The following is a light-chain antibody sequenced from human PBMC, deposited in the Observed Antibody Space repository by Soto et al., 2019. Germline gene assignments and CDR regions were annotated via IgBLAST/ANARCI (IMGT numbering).Light chain of an antibody. J-gene: IGLJ2*01. CDR1: SSDVGDYDY. V-gene: IGLV2-11*01. Sequence: QPALTQPRSVSGSPGQSVTISCTGTSSDVGDYDYVSWYQQHPGKTPKLMIYDVSKRPSGVPDRFSGSKSGNTASLTISGLQAEDEADYYCCSYAGTYPHVVFGGGTKVTVL. CDR3: CSYAGTYPHVV. CDR2: DVS.